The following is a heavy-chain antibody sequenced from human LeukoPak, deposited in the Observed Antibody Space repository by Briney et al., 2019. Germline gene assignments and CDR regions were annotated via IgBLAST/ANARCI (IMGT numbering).Heavy chain of an antibody. D-gene: IGHD6-6*01. Sequence: SVKVSCKASGGTFSSYAISWARQAPGQGLEWMGGIIPIFGTASYAQKFQGRVTITTDESTSTAYMELSSLRSEDTAVYYCATSIATRTFDYWGQGTLVTVSS. CDR2: IIPIFGTA. J-gene: IGHJ4*02. V-gene: IGHV1-69*05. CDR3: ATSIATRTFDY. CDR1: GGTFSSYA.